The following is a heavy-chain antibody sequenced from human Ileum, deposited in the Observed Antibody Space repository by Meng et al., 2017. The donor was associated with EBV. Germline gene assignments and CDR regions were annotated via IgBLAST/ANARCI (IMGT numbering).Heavy chain of an antibody. CDR3: ARDGLMGDPFDY. D-gene: IGHD2-21*02. CDR1: GFIYTSYN. Sequence: EVQLVESGXXLVKPGGSLRLSCVVSGFIYTSYNMNWGRQAPGKGLEWVSSISSAGSYIDYADSVKGRFTISRDNAENLLYLQMNSLRADDTAVYYCARDGLMGDPFDYWGQGTLVTVS. V-gene: IGHV3-21*01. J-gene: IGHJ4*02. CDR2: ISSAGSYI.